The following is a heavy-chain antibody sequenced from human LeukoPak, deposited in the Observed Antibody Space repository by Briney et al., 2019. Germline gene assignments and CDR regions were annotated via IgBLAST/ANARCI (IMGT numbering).Heavy chain of an antibody. V-gene: IGHV3-43*02. J-gene: IGHJ3*02. CDR3: AKVFWAGAYCGGDCFAAFDI. Sequence: PGGSLRLSCAASGFTFDDYAMHWVRHAPGKGLEWVSLISGDGGSTYYADSVKGRFTISRDNSTNSLYLQMNSLRTEDTALYYRAKVFWAGAYCGGDCFAAFDIWGQGTMVTVSS. CDR1: GFTFDDYA. CDR2: ISGDGGST. D-gene: IGHD2-21*02.